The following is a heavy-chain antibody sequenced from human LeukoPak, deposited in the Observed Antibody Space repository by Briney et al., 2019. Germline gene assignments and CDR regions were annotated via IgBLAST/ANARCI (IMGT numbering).Heavy chain of an antibody. CDR1: GYTFTSYD. V-gene: IGHV1-8*01. Sequence: ASVKVSCKASGYTFTSYDINWVRQATGQGLEWMGWMNPNSGNTGYAQKFQGRVTMTRNTSISTVYMELSSLRSEDTAVYYCARGAASGTNYWFDPWGQGTLVTVSS. J-gene: IGHJ5*02. D-gene: IGHD3-10*01. CDR3: ARGAASGTNYWFDP. CDR2: MNPNSGNT.